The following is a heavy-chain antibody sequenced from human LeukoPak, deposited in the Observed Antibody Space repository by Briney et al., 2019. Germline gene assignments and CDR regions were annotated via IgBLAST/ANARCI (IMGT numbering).Heavy chain of an antibody. Sequence: PGGSLRLSCAASGFTFSSYGMHWVRQAPGKGLEWVAVISYDGSNKYYADSVKGRFTISRDNSKNTLYLQMNSLRAEDTAVYYCARGYYYDSSGYYSGDFDYWGQGTLVTVSS. CDR2: ISYDGSNK. CDR3: ARGYYYDSSGYYSGDFDY. J-gene: IGHJ4*02. V-gene: IGHV3-30*03. D-gene: IGHD3-22*01. CDR1: GFTFSSYG.